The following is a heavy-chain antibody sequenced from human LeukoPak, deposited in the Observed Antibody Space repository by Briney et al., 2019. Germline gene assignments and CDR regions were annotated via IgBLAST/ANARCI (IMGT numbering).Heavy chain of an antibody. V-gene: IGHV3-23*01. Sequence: QAGGSLRLSCAASGFTFSSYAMSWVRQAPGKGLEWVSAISGSGGSTYYADSVKGRFTISRDNSKNTLYLQMNSLRAEDTAVYYCARGSYYGSGSYSGYWGQGTLVTVSS. J-gene: IGHJ4*02. CDR1: GFTFSSYA. CDR3: ARGSYYGSGSYSGY. CDR2: ISGSGGST. D-gene: IGHD3-10*01.